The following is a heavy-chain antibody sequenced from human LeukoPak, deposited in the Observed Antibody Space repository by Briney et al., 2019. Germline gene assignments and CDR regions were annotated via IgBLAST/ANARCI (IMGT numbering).Heavy chain of an antibody. Sequence: PSETLSLTCTVSVGSISSYYWSWIRQPPGKGLEWIGYIYYSGSTNYNPSLKSRVTISVDTSKNQFSLKLSSVTAADTAVYYCARGTYGDYVLDYWGQGTLVTVSS. J-gene: IGHJ4*02. V-gene: IGHV4-59*01. D-gene: IGHD4-17*01. CDR2: IYYSGST. CDR1: VGSISSYY. CDR3: ARGTYGDYVLDY.